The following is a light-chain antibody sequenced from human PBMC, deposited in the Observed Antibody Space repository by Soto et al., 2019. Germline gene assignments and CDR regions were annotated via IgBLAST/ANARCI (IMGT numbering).Light chain of an antibody. V-gene: IGLV7-43*01. CDR1: SGPVTSAYH. CDR2: DTT. CDR3: LLKYNNEAFDVWM. Sequence: QAVVTQEPSLTVSPGGTVTLTCASSSGPVTSAYHPNWFQQKPGQAPRSLIYDTTKTHSWTPARFSGSLLGGKAALTLSGVQPEDEAEYYCLLKYNNEAFDVWMFGGGTKLTVL. J-gene: IGLJ3*02.